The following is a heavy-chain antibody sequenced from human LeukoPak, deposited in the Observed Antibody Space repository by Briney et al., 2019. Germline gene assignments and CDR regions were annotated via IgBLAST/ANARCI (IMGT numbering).Heavy chain of an antibody. CDR2: TYYSGSI. Sequence: TSETLSLTCTVSGGSISSYYWSWIRQPPGKGLEWIGYTYYSGSINYNPSLKSRVTISVDTSKNQFSLKLSSVTAADTAVYYCARAAGNYEWELDYWGQGTLVTVSS. V-gene: IGHV4-59*01. J-gene: IGHJ4*02. CDR3: ARAAGNYEWELDY. CDR1: GGSISSYY. D-gene: IGHD1-26*01.